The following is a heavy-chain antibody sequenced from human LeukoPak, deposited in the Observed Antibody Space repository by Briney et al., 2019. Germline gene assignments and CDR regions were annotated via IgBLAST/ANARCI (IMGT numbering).Heavy chain of an antibody. V-gene: IGHV1-2*02. J-gene: IGHJ4*02. CDR3: ARDADYGVFDY. CDR1: GGTFSSYA. Sequence: ASVKVSCKASGGTFSSYAISWVRQAPGQGLEWMGWINPNSGGTNYAQKFQGRVTMTRDTSISTAYMELSRLRSDDTAVYYCARDADYGVFDYWGQGTLVTVSS. D-gene: IGHD3-16*01. CDR2: INPNSGGT.